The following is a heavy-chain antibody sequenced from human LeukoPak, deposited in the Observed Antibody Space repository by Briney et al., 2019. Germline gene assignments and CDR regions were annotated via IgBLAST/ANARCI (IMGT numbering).Heavy chain of an antibody. V-gene: IGHV4-34*01. CDR1: GGSFSGYY. CDR2: INHSGST. Sequence: SETLSLTCAAYGGSFSGYYWSWIRQPPGKGLEWIGEINHSGSTNYNPSLKSRVTISVDTSKNQFSLKLSSVTAADTAVYYCARGQSLGYCSGGSCYHYFDYWGQGTLVTVSS. D-gene: IGHD2-15*01. CDR3: ARGQSLGYCSGGSCYHYFDY. J-gene: IGHJ4*02.